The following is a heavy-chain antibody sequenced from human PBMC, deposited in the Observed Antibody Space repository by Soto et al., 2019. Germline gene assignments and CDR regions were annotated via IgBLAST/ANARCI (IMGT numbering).Heavy chain of an antibody. V-gene: IGHV1-8*01. D-gene: IGHD2-21*01. CDR3: ARSDGYHFNWLDS. Sequence: QVQLVQSGAEVKTPGASVKVSCKASGYTFATYDMNWVRQAPGQGLEWMGWMNPNSGNTGYAQKFQGRLTMTRDTALSVAHMELSSLRNEDTAVYYCARSDGYHFNWLDSWGQGTLVTVSA. J-gene: IGHJ5*01. CDR2: MNPNSGNT. CDR1: GYTFATYD.